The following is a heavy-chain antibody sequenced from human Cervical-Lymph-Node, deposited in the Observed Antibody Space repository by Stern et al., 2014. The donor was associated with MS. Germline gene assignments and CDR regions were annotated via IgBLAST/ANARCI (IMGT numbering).Heavy chain of an antibody. J-gene: IGHJ4*02. Sequence: QLVESGGGLVQPGRSLRLSCAASGFTFDDYAMHWVRQAPGKGLEWVSGISWNSGSIGYADSVKGRFTISRDNAKNSLYLQMNSLRAEDTALYYCAKPLHSGYSSGWYDYWGQGTLVTVSS. CDR3: AKPLHSGYSSGWYDY. CDR1: GFTFDDYA. D-gene: IGHD6-19*01. CDR2: ISWNSGSI. V-gene: IGHV3-9*01.